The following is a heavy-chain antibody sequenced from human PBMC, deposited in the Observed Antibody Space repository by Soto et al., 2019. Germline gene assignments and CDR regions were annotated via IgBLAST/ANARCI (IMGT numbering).Heavy chain of an antibody. J-gene: IGHJ5*02. Sequence: GASVKVSCKASGYTFTSYGISWVRQAPGQGLEWMGWISAYNGNTNYAQKLQGRVTMTTDTSTSTAYMELRSLRSDDTAVYYCGRDYDIVVVPAAIGWFDTWGQGTLVTVSS. V-gene: IGHV1-18*01. D-gene: IGHD2-2*02. CDR3: GRDYDIVVVPAAIGWFDT. CDR2: ISAYNGNT. CDR1: GYTFTSYG.